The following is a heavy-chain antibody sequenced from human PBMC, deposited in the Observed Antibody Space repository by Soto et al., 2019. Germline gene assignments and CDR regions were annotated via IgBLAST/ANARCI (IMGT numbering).Heavy chain of an antibody. Sequence: ASVKVSCKVSGYTLTELSMHWVRQAPGKGLEWMGGFDPEDGETIYAQKFQGRVTMTEDTSTDTAYMELSSLRSEDTAVYYCATDSRRVTTNAWDYYYYYMDVWGKGTTVTVSS. J-gene: IGHJ6*03. D-gene: IGHD4-17*01. CDR2: FDPEDGET. CDR3: ATDSRRVTTNAWDYYYYYMDV. CDR1: GYTLTELS. V-gene: IGHV1-24*01.